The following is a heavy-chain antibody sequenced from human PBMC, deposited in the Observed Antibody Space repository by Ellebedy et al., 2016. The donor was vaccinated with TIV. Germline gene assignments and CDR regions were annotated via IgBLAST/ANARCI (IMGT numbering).Heavy chain of an antibody. J-gene: IGHJ4*02. V-gene: IGHV3-13*01. D-gene: IGHD6-13*01. Sequence: GESLKISCAASGFTDRSHDMHWVRQGTGKGLEWVSAIGSAGDTSYSGSVKGRFTISRENGKNSFYLQMNSLRAEDTAVYYCARASAGLDYWGQGTLVTVSS. CDR3: ARASAGLDY. CDR1: GFTDRSHD. CDR2: IGSAGDT.